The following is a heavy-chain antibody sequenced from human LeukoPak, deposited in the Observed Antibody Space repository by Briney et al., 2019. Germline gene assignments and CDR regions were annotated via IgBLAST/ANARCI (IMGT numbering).Heavy chain of an antibody. CDR3: AKYYYDSSGSTDSFDY. CDR1: GGSISSGGYY. V-gene: IGHV3-23*01. D-gene: IGHD3-22*01. Sequence: LSLTCTVSGGSISSGGYYWSWVRQAPGKGLEWVSAISGSGGSTYYADSVKGRFTISRDNSKNTLYLQMNSLRAEDTAVYYCAKYYYDSSGSTDSFDYWGQGTLVTVSS. CDR2: ISGSGGST. J-gene: IGHJ4*02.